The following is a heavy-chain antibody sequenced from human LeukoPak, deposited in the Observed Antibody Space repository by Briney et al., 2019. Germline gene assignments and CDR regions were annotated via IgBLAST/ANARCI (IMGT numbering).Heavy chain of an antibody. D-gene: IGHD3-22*01. CDR2: IRYDGNNK. V-gene: IGHV3-33*01. J-gene: IGHJ4*02. CDR1: GFTFSTYG. Sequence: PGGSLRLSCAASGFTFSTYGMHCVRQAPGKGLEWVAVIRYDGNNKFYVDSVRGRFTISRDNSKNTLYLQMNSLRAEDTAVYYCARAYYSDITDYPYIGYWGQGVLVTVSS. CDR3: ARAYYSDITDYPYIGY.